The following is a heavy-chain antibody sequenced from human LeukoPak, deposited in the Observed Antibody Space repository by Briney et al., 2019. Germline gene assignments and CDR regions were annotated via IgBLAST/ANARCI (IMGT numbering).Heavy chain of an antibody. CDR1: GFTFSSYS. D-gene: IGHD5-24*01. V-gene: IGHV3-48*02. CDR2: ISSSISII. Sequence: GGSLRLSCAASGFTFSSYSMNWVRQAPGKGLEWVSYISSSISIIDYAYSVKGRFTIARVNAKNSLYLKMNSLRDEDTAVDYCAREGVEMATIVYFDYWGQGTLVTVSS. CDR3: AREGVEMATIVYFDY. J-gene: IGHJ4*02.